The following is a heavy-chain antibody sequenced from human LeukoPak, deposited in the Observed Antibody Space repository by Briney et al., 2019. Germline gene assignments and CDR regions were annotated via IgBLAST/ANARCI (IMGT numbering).Heavy chain of an antibody. J-gene: IGHJ4*02. CDR2: ISSSGSTI. Sequence: GGSLRLSCAASGFTFSSYEMNWVRQAPGKGLEWVSYISSSGSTIYYADSVKGRFTISRANAKNSLYLQMNSLRAEDTAVYYCARDQRYFDWLPFDYWGQGTLVTVSS. CDR3: ARDQRYFDWLPFDY. V-gene: IGHV3-48*03. D-gene: IGHD3-9*01. CDR1: GFTFSSYE.